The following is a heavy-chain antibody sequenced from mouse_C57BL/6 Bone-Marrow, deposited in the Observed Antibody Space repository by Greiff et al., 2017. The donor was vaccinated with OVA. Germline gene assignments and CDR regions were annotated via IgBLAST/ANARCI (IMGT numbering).Heavy chain of an antibody. D-gene: IGHD1-1*01. J-gene: IGHJ1*03. CDR3: VRGTTVVPNWYFDV. V-gene: IGHV1-18*01. CDR1: GYTFTDYN. Sequence: EVQLQQSGPELVKPGASVKIPCKASGYTFTDYNMDWVKQSHGKSLEWIGDINPNNGGTIYNQKFKGKATLTVDKSSSTAYMELRSLTSEDTAVYYCVRGTTVVPNWYFDVWGTGTTVTVSS. CDR2: INPNNGGT.